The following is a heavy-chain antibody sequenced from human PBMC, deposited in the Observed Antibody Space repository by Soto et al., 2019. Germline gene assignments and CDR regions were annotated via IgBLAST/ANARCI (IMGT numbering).Heavy chain of an antibody. CDR1: GGTFSSYS. CDR3: AGSYYGSGSYYEIFSF. Sequence: ASVKVSCKASGGTFSSYSISWVRQAPGQGLEWMGGIIPIFGTANYAQKFQGRVTITADESTSTAYMELSSLRSEYTAVYYCAGSYYGSGSYYEIFSFWGQGTLVTVSS. CDR2: IIPIFGTA. V-gene: IGHV1-69*13. D-gene: IGHD3-10*01. J-gene: IGHJ4*02.